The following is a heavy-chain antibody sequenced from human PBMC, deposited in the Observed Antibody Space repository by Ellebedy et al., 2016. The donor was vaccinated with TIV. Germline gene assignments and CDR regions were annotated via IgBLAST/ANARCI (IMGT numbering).Heavy chain of an antibody. CDR3: ARWDATSPSYYFDC. V-gene: IGHV4-39*01. CDR1: GGSISSRSYY. J-gene: IGHJ4*02. Sequence: MPSETLSLTCTVSGGSISSRSYYWGWIRQPPGKGLEWIGSIYYRGGTYYNPSLKSRVTISVDTSKNQLSLKLSSVTVADTAVYYCARWDATSPSYYFDCWGQGTLVTVSS. D-gene: IGHD5-12*01. CDR2: IYYRGGT.